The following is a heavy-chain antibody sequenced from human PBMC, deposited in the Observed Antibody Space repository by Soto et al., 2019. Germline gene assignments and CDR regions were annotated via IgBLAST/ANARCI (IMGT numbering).Heavy chain of an antibody. CDR1: DGSISSYY. Sequence: SETLSPTCTVSDGSISSYYWSWIRQPPGKGLEWIGYIYYSGSTNYSPSLKSRVTISVDTSKNQFSLKLSSVTAADTAVYYCARDITVRTGGYYYYGMDVWGQGTTVTGSS. V-gene: IGHV4-59*01. D-gene: IGHD4-17*01. CDR3: ARDITVRTGGYYYYGMDV. CDR2: IYYSGST. J-gene: IGHJ6*02.